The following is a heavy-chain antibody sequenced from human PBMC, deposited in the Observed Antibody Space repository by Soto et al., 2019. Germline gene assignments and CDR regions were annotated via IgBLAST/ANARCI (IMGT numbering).Heavy chain of an antibody. CDR1: GGSISSSSYY. CDR2: IYYSGST. CDR3: PRSDSRD. J-gene: IGHJ4*02. Sequence: PSETLSLTCTVSGGSISSSSYYWGWIRQPPGKGLEWIGSIYYSGSTYYNPSLKSRVTISVDTSKNQFSLKLSSVTAADTAVYYRPRSDSRDRGQGILVTLFS. V-gene: IGHV4-39*07. D-gene: IGHD6-25*01.